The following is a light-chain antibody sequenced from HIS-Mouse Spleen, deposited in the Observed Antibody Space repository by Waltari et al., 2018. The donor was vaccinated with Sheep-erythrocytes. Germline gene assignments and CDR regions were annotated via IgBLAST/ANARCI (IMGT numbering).Light chain of an antibody. CDR2: EGS. CDR3: CSYAGSSTPWV. J-gene: IGLJ3*02. V-gene: IGLV2-23*01. Sequence: QSALTQPASVSGSPGQSIPISCTGTSSDVGSYNLVSWYQQHPSKAPKLMIYEGSKRPSGVSNRFSGSKSGNTASLTISGLQAEDEADYYCCSYAGSSTPWVFGGGTKLTVL. CDR1: SSDVGSYNL.